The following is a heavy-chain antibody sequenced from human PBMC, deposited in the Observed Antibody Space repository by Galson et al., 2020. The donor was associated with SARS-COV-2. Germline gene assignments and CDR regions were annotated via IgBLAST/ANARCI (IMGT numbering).Heavy chain of an antibody. D-gene: IGHD2-2*01. V-gene: IGHV4-31*03. CDR3: ARDSCTSTSCPSPFDY. J-gene: IGHJ4*02. CDR2: IYYSGRT. Sequence: ASETLSLTCTVSGGSISSGGYYWSWIRQHPGKGLEWIGYIYYSGRTYSNPSLKSRVTISVDTSKNQFSLKLSSVTAADTAGYFCARDSCTSTSCPSPFDYWGQGTLVTVSS. CDR1: GGSISSGGYY.